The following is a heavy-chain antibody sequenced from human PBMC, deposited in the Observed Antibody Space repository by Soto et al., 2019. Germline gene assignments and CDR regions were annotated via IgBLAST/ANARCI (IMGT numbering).Heavy chain of an antibody. CDR2: IYPGDSDT. V-gene: IGHV5-51*01. Sequence: PGESLKISCKGSGYSFTSYLIGWVRQMPGKGLEWMGIIYPGDSDTRYSPSFQGHVTISADKSISTAYLQMNSLKTEDTAVYYCTTGVPPSLLRYFDWLRAFDYYYYGMDVWGQGTTVTVSS. CDR1: GYSFTSYL. J-gene: IGHJ6*02. CDR3: TTGVPPSLLRYFDWLRAFDYYYYGMDV. D-gene: IGHD3-9*01.